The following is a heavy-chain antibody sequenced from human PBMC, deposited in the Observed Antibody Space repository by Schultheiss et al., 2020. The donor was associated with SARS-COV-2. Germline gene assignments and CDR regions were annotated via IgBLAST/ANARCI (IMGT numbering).Heavy chain of an antibody. J-gene: IGHJ3*02. Sequence: SQTLSLTCTVSGGSIRGGDYYWTWIRQQPGKGLEWIGYIYYSGSTNYNPSLKSRVTISVDTSKNQFSLKLSSVTAADTAVYYCARVSDAFDIWGQGTMVTVSS. CDR3: ARVSDAFDI. CDR1: GGSIRGGDYY. V-gene: IGHV4-31*03. CDR2: IYYSGST.